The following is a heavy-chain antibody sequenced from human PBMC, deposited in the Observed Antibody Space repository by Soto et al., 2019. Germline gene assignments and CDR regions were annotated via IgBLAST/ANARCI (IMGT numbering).Heavy chain of an antibody. CDR1: GFTFSIYW. D-gene: IGHD2-8*01. Sequence: GGSLRLSCAASGFTFSIYWMHWVRQAPGKGLVWVSHINSDGRDTRYADSVKGRFTISRDNAKNTLYLQMNNLRAEDTAVYYCARPYASYYYYYMDVGGKGTTGTVSS. V-gene: IGHV3-74*01. CDR3: ARPYASYYYYYMDV. CDR2: INSDGRDT. J-gene: IGHJ6*03.